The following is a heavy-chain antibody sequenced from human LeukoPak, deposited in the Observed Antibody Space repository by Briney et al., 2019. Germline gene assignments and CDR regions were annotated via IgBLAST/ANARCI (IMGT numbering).Heavy chain of an antibody. J-gene: IGHJ5*02. Sequence: SETLSLTCTVSGGSISSYYWSWIRQPPGKGLEWIGYIYYSGSTNYNPSLKSRVTISVDTSMNQFSLKLSSVTAADTAVYYCAGMHRHYDILTGYYRNWFDPWGQGTLVTVSS. CDR3: AGMHRHYDILTGYYRNWFDP. CDR2: IYYSGST. D-gene: IGHD3-9*01. CDR1: GGSISSYY. V-gene: IGHV4-59*01.